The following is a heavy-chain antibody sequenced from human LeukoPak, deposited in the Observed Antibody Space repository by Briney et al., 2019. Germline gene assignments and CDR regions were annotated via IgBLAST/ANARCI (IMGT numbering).Heavy chain of an antibody. CDR2: ISYDGSNK. CDR3: ASGCSNYDSSGYCFEH. J-gene: IGHJ4*02. V-gene: IGHV3-30*03. CDR1: GFTFSSYG. Sequence: GGSLRLSCAASGFTFSSYGMHWVRQAPGKGLEWVAVISYDGSNKLYADSVKGRFTLSRDNSKNTLSLQMNSLRPGDTAVYYCASGCSNYDSSGYCFEHWGQGTLVTVSS. D-gene: IGHD3-22*01.